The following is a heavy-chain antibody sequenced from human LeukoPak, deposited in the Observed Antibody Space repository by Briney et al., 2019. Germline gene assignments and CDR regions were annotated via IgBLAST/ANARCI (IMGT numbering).Heavy chain of an antibody. CDR1: GGSFSGYY. V-gene: IGHV4-34*01. Sequence: PSETLSLTCAVYGGSFSGYYWSWIRQPPGKGLEWIGEINHSGSTNYNPSLKSRVTISVDTSKNQFSLKLSSVTAADTAVYYCARNGPYGSGIHYYYYYMDVWGKGTTVTISS. CDR2: INHSGST. J-gene: IGHJ6*03. CDR3: ARNGPYGSGIHYYYYYMDV. D-gene: IGHD3-10*01.